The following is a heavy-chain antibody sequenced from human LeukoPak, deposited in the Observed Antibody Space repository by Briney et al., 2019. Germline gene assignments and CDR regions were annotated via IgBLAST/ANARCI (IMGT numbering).Heavy chain of an antibody. CDR1: GGSISSGDYY. CDR2: IYYSGST. Sequence: SQTLSLTCTVSGGSISSGDYYWSWIRQPPGKGLEWIGYIYYSGSTYYNPSLKSRVTISVDTSKNQFSLKLSSVTATDTAVYYCARDHGSGWEHFDYWGQGTLVTVSS. CDR3: ARDHGSGWEHFDY. D-gene: IGHD6-19*01. J-gene: IGHJ4*02. V-gene: IGHV4-30-4*01.